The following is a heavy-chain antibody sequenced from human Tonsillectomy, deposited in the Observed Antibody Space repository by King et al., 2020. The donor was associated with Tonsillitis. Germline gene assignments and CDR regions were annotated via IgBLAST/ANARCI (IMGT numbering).Heavy chain of an antibody. CDR1: GFTFSDYY. CDR3: ARLLGGYCSSSSRHNWFDP. J-gene: IGHJ5*02. V-gene: IGHV3-11*01. Sequence: VQLVESGGGLVKPGGSLRLSCAASGFTFSDYYISWIRQSPGKGLEWVSYISSRGSTMYYADSVKGRFTISRDNAKNSVYLQMSSLRAEDTAVYYCARLLGGYCSSSSRHNWFDPWGQGTLVTVSS. D-gene: IGHD2-2*01. CDR2: ISSRGSTM.